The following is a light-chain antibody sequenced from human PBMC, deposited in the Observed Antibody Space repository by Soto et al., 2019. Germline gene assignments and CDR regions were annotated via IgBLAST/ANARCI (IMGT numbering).Light chain of an antibody. CDR3: QQYNSYSPG. Sequence: DIQMTQSPSTLSASVGDRVTMTCRASQSITGWLAWYQQKPGKAPKLLIYKASSLESGVPSRFSGSGSGTEFTLTISSLQPDDFATYYCQQYNSYSPGFGQGTKVEIK. CDR2: KAS. V-gene: IGKV1-5*03. CDR1: QSITGW. J-gene: IGKJ1*01.